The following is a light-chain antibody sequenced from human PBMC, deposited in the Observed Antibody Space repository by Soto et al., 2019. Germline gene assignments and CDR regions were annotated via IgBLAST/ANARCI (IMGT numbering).Light chain of an antibody. CDR2: DVS. Sequence: QSALTQPASVSGSPGQSITISCTGTSSDVGGYNYVSWYQQHPGKAPKLMIYDVSNRLSGVSNRFSGSKSGNTASLTISGLQAEDEADYYCSSYTSSSVFGGGTKLTVL. CDR1: SSDVGGYNY. CDR3: SSYTSSSV. V-gene: IGLV2-14*01. J-gene: IGLJ2*01.